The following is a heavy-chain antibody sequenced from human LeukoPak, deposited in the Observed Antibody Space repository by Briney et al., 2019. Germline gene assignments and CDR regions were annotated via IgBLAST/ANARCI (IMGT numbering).Heavy chain of an antibody. D-gene: IGHD3-22*01. CDR2: ISGSGGST. Sequence: GGSLRLSCAASGFTFSSYAMSWVRQAPGKGLEWVSAISGSGGSTYYADSVKGRFTISRDNSKNTLYLQMNSLRAEDTAVYYCAKGFYYDSSGHQGLFDYWGQGTLVTVSS. J-gene: IGHJ4*02. V-gene: IGHV3-23*01. CDR1: GFTFSSYA. CDR3: AKGFYYDSSGHQGLFDY.